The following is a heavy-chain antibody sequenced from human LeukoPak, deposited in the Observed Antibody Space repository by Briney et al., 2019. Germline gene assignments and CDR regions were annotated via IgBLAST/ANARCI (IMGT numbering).Heavy chain of an antibody. J-gene: IGHJ4*02. CDR3: ARGGEEDYGDYLGLGY. Sequence: ASVKVSCKASGGTFSSYAISWVRQAPGQGLEWMGRIIPILGIANYAQKFQGRVTITADKSTSTAYMELSSLRSEDTAVYYCARGGEEDYGDYLGLGYWGQGTLVTVSS. D-gene: IGHD4-17*01. CDR1: GGTFSSYA. V-gene: IGHV1-69*04. CDR2: IIPILGIA.